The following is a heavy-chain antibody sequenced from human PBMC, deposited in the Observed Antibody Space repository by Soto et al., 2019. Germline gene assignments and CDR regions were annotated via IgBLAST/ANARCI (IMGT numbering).Heavy chain of an antibody. Sequence: PSETLSLTCAVSGGSISSSNWWSWVRQPPGKGLEWIGEIYHSGSTNYNPSLKSRVTISVDKSKNQFSLKLSSVTAADTAVYFCARTSVYCTNGVCYTIRFDPWGQGTLVTVSS. CDR3: ARTSVYCTNGVCYTIRFDP. V-gene: IGHV4-4*02. J-gene: IGHJ5*02. D-gene: IGHD2-8*01. CDR1: GGSISSSNW. CDR2: IYHSGST.